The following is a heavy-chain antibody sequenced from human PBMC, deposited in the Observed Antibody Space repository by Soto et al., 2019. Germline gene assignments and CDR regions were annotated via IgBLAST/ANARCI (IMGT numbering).Heavy chain of an antibody. CDR1: GGTFSSYA. V-gene: IGHV1-69*01. CDR3: ARYGSGIYSVDVWFF. CDR2: IIPIVGTA. D-gene: IGHD3-10*01. J-gene: IGHJ4*02. Sequence: QVQLVQSGAEVKKPGSSVKVSCKASGGTFSSYAISWVRQAAGQGLVWMGGIIPIVGTANYAQKFQGRVTITADESTSTADMELSSLRSEDTAVYYCARYGSGIYSVDVWFFWGQGPLVTVSS.